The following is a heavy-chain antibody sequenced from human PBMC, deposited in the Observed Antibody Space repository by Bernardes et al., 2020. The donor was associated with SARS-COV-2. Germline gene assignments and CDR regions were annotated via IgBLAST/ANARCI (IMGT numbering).Heavy chain of an antibody. CDR3: AKPPLVPGFDV. Sequence: GGSLRLSCEASGFTFSGYFMTWVRQAPGKGLEWVASIHSRGAYAYHADSVKGRFTISRDNSMNTVYIMMNSLRVEDTAVYYCAKPPLVPGFDVWGQGTLVTVS. V-gene: IGHV3-23*01. J-gene: IGHJ4*02. CDR1: GFTFSGYF. CDR2: IHSRGAYA.